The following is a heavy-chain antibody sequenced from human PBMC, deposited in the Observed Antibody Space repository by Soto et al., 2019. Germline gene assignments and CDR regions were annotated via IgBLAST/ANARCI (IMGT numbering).Heavy chain of an antibody. D-gene: IGHD6-19*01. Sequence: GGSLRLSCAASGFTFSSYAMHWARQAPGKGLEWVSHITPNGGSTNYADSVKGRFTISRDNSKDMLFLQMNGLRVEDTAVYYCAKVRAVAGSSMNYWGQGTLVTVSS. CDR2: ITPNGGST. CDR1: GFTFSSYA. CDR3: AKVRAVAGSSMNY. V-gene: IGHV3-23*01. J-gene: IGHJ4*02.